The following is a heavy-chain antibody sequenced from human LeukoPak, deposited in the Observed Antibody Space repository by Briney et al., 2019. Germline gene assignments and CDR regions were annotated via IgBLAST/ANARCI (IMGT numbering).Heavy chain of an antibody. CDR2: IGTAGDT. Sequence: GGSLRLSCAASGFTFSSYGMHWVRQATGKGLEWVSAIGTAGDTYYPGSVKGRFTISRENAKSSLYLQMNSLRAGDTAVYYCARDQKVRGVNSADYYGMDVWGQGTTVTVSS. CDR3: ARDQKVRGVNSADYYGMDV. V-gene: IGHV3-13*01. D-gene: IGHD3-10*01. J-gene: IGHJ6*02. CDR1: GFTFSSYG.